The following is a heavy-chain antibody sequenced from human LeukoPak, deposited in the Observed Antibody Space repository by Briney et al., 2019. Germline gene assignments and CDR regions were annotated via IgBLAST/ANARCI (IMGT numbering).Heavy chain of an antibody. CDR3: AKVAHYYGSGSYYEYYFDY. CDR1: GFTFSSYA. V-gene: IGHV3-23*01. CDR2: ISASGGST. Sequence: GGSLRLSCATSGFTFSSYAMSWVRQAPGKGLEWVSAISASGGSTYYADSVKGRFTISRDNSKNTLYLQMISLRAEDTAVYYCAKVAHYYGSGSYYEYYFDYWGQGTLVTVSS. D-gene: IGHD3-10*01. J-gene: IGHJ4*02.